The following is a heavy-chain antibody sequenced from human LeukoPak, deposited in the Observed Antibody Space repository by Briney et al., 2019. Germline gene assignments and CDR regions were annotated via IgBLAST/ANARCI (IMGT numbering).Heavy chain of an antibody. CDR1: GFSFSIYS. CDR3: VREAMVRGPPGDY. Sequence: GGSLRLSCVASGFSFSIYSMSWVRQAPGEGLEWVAYIYPDGGEKNYVGSVKGRFTISRDNAKSSLYLQMNSLRVDDTAVYYCVREAMVRGPPGDYWGQGTLVTVSS. D-gene: IGHD3-10*01. V-gene: IGHV3-7*01. CDR2: IYPDGGEK. J-gene: IGHJ4*02.